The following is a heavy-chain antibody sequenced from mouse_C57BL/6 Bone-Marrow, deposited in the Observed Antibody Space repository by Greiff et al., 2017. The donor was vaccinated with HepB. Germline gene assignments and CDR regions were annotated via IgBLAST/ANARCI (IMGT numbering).Heavy chain of an antibody. V-gene: IGHV5-4*03. D-gene: IGHD1-1*01. J-gene: IGHJ2*01. CDR3: ARVITTVVGDY. CDR2: ISDGGSYT. CDR1: GFTFSSYA. Sequence: DVKLVESGGGLVKPGGSLKLSCAASGFTFSSYAMSWVRQTPEKRLEWVATISDGGSYTYYPDNVKGRFTISRDNAKNNLYLQMSHLKSEDTAMYYCARVITTVVGDYWGQGTTLTVSS.